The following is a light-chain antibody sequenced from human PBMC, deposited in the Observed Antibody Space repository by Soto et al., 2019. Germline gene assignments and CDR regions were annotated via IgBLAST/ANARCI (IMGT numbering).Light chain of an antibody. CDR2: GAS. J-gene: IGKJ2*01. CDR3: QQYGSSPLYT. Sequence: EIVLTQSPGTLSLSPGERATLSCRASQSVSSSYLVWYQQKPGQAPRLLIYGASSRATGIPDRFSGSGSGTDFTLTISRLEPEDVAVYYCQQYGSSPLYTFGQGTKLEIK. CDR1: QSVSSSY. V-gene: IGKV3-20*01.